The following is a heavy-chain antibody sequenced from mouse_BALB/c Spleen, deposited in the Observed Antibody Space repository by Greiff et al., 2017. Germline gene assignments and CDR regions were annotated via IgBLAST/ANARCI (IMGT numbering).Heavy chain of an antibody. CDR3: ARSRGMITTSDY. D-gene: IGHD2-4*01. CDR1: GYSFTSYY. J-gene: IGHJ2*01. V-gene: IGHV1S135*01. Sequence: VQLQQSGPELMKPGASVKISCKASGYSFTSYYMHWVKQSHGKSLEWIGYIDPFNGGTSYNQKFKGKATLTVDKSSSTAYMHRSSLTSEDSAVYYCARSRGMITTSDYWGQGTTRTVSS. CDR2: IDPFNGGT.